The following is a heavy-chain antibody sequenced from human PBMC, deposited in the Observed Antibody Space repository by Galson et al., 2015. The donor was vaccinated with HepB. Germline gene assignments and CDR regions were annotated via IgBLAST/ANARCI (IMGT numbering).Heavy chain of an antibody. Sequence: SLRLSCAASGFTFSSYGMHWVRQAPGKGLEWVAFIWYDGSNKYCADSVRGRFTISRDNSRNTLYLQMNSLRAEDTAVYYCARDRSGFSSSWRYFQHWGQGTLVTVSS. D-gene: IGHD6-13*01. V-gene: IGHV3-33*08. J-gene: IGHJ1*01. CDR3: ARDRSGFSSSWRYFQH. CDR1: GFTFSSYG. CDR2: IWYDGSNK.